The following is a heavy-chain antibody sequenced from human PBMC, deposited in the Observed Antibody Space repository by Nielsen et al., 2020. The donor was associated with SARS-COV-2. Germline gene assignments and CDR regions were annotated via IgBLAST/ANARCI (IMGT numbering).Heavy chain of an antibody. D-gene: IGHD2-2*02. CDR2: VSHSGST. CDR1: GGSVSSNVW. Sequence: GSLRLSCAVSGGSVSSNVWWTWVRQSPGKGLEWIGEVSHSGSTNYNPSLKSRVTLSMDKSKRQFSLRLTSVSAADTAVYFCARGHLVVVPSPILGLGPFFYSFYLDVWGKGTTVIVSS. CDR3: ARGHLVVVPSPILGLGPFFYSFYLDV. V-gene: IGHV4-4*01. J-gene: IGHJ6*03.